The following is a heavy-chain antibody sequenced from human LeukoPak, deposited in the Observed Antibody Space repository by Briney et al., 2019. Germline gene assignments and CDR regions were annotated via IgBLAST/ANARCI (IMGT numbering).Heavy chain of an antibody. CDR2: IYYSGST. CDR1: GGSISSSSYY. V-gene: IGHV4-39*01. Sequence: PSETLSLTCTVSGGSISSSSYYWGWIRQPPGKGPEWIGSIYYSGSTYYNPSLKSRVTISVDTSKNQFSLKLSPVTAADTAVYYCASYKRRDSSGYYCDAFDIWGQGTMVTVSS. CDR3: ASYKRRDSSGYYCDAFDI. D-gene: IGHD3-22*01. J-gene: IGHJ3*02.